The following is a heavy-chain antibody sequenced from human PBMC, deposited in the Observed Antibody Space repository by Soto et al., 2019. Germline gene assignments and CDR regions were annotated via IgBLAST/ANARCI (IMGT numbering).Heavy chain of an antibody. Sequence: SETLSLTCAVSGGSISSGGYSWSWIRQPPGKGLEWIGYIYHSGSTYYNPSLKSRVTISVDRSKNQFSLKLTSVTAADTAVYYCARHEEGPTDYWGQGTLVTVSS. J-gene: IGHJ4*02. CDR3: ARHEEGPTDY. CDR2: IYHSGST. V-gene: IGHV4-30-2*01. CDR1: GGSISSGGYS.